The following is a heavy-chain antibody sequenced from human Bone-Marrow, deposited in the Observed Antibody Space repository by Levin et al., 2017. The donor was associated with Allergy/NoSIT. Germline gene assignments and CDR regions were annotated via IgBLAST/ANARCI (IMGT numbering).Heavy chain of an antibody. CDR2: IWYDGSTK. Sequence: GGSLRLSCAASGFTFSDYGMHWVRQAPGKGLEWAAIIWYDGSTKNYADSVKGRSTISRDNSKNTVYLEMNSLRADDTAVYYCARGPLVRWGVNYYYGLDVWGQGTTVTVSS. CDR3: ARGPLVRWGVNYYYGLDV. D-gene: IGHD3-16*01. J-gene: IGHJ6*02. V-gene: IGHV3-33*01. CDR1: GFTFSDYG.